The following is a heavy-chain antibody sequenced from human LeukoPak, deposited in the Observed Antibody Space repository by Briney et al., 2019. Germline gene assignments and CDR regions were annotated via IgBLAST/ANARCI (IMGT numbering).Heavy chain of an antibody. CDR3: ARNPPEYSSSSPYFDY. J-gene: IGHJ4*02. V-gene: IGHV4-39*01. Sequence: SETLSLTCTVSGGSISSSSYYWGWIRRPPGKGPEWIGSIYYSGSTYYNPSLKSRVTISVDTSKNQFSLKLSSVTAADTAVYYCARNPPEYSSSSPYFDYWGQGTLVTVSS. CDR1: GGSISSSSYY. CDR2: IYYSGST. D-gene: IGHD6-6*01.